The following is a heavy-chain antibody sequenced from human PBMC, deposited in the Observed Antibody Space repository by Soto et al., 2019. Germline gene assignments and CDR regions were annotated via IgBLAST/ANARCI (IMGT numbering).Heavy chain of an antibody. J-gene: IGHJ4*02. D-gene: IGHD3-22*01. Sequence: KISCKGSGYSCTSYGISWVRQAPGQGLEWMGWISAYNGNTNYAQKLQGRVTMTTDTSTSTAYMELRSLRSDDTAVYYCARSPRYYYDSSGAITAYDYWGQGTLVTVSS. CDR3: ARSPRYYYDSSGAITAYDY. V-gene: IGHV1-18*04. CDR1: GYSCTSYG. CDR2: ISAYNGNT.